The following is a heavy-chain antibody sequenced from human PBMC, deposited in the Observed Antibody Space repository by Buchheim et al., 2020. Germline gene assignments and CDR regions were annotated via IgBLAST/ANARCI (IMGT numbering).Heavy chain of an antibody. CDR3: AKDISTEQWLDYYYYYGMDV. CDR2: ISGSGGST. V-gene: IGHV3-23*04. Sequence: VQLVESGGGVVQPGRSLRLSCAASGFTFSSYAMSWVRQAPGKGLEWVSAISGSGGSTYYADSVKGRFTISRDNSKNTLYLQMNSLRAEDTAVYYCAKDISTEQWLDYYYYYGMDVWGQGTT. D-gene: IGHD6-19*01. J-gene: IGHJ6*02. CDR1: GFTFSSYA.